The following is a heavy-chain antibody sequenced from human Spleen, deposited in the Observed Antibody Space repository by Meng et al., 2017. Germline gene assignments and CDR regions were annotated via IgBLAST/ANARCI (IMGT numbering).Heavy chain of an antibody. CDR3: VKAQNIAVADTDAFDI. V-gene: IGHV3-23*01. Sequence: GESLKISCAASGFTFSSYAMSWVRQAPGKGLEWVSAISGSGGSTYYADSVKGRFTISRDNSKNTLYLKMNSLRAEDTAVYYCVKAQNIAVADTDAFDIWGQGTMVTVSS. J-gene: IGHJ3*02. D-gene: IGHD6-19*01. CDR2: ISGSGGST. CDR1: GFTFSSYA.